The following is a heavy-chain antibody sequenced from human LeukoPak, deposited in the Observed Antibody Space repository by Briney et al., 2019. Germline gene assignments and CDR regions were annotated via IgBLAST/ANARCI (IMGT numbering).Heavy chain of an antibody. D-gene: IGHD6-25*01. CDR2: IIPILGIA. Sequence: SVKVSCKASGGTFSSYAISWVRQAPGQGLEWMGRIIPILGIANYAQKLQGRVTITADKSTSTAYMELSSLRSEDTAVYYCASADPRLYTIRYFEYWGQGTLVTVSS. V-gene: IGHV1-69*04. CDR3: ASADPRLYTIRYFEY. J-gene: IGHJ4*02. CDR1: GGTFSSYA.